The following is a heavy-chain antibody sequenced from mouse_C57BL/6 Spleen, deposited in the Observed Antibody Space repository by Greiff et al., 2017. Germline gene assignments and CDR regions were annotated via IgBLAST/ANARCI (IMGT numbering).Heavy chain of an antibody. CDR3: ARLRDDYAMDY. CDR2: IYPSDSET. CDR1: GYTFTSYW. J-gene: IGHJ4*01. D-gene: IGHD3-2*02. Sequence: VQLQQPGAELVRPGSSVKLSCKASGYTFTSYWMDWVKQRPGQGLEWIGNIYPSDSETHYNQKFKDKATLTVDKSSSTAYMQLSSLTSEDSAVYYCARLRDDYAMDYWGQGTSVTVSS. V-gene: IGHV1-61*01.